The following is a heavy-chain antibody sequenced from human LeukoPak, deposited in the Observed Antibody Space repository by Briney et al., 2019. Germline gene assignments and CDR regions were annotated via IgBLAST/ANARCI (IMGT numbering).Heavy chain of an antibody. CDR2: IYSGGST. CDR3: ASLYGSGSYYNKTPFDY. V-gene: IGHV3-66*01. J-gene: IGHJ4*02. Sequence: GGSLRLSCAASGFTVSSNYMSWVRQAPGKGLERVSVIYSGGSTYYADSVKGRFTISRDNSKNTLYLQMNSLRAEDTAVYYCASLYGSGSYYNKTPFDYWGQGTLVTVSS. CDR1: GFTVSSNY. D-gene: IGHD3-10*01.